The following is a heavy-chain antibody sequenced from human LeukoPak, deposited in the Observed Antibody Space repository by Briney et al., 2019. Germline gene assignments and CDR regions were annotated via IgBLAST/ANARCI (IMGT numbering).Heavy chain of an antibody. V-gene: IGHV4-34*01. J-gene: IGHJ3*02. Sequence: SETLSLTCAVSGGSFSAFFWRWIRQPPGKGLGWIGDVGHSGSTNYNPSLKSRVTISVDTSKNQFSLKLSSVTAADTAVYYCAREGAWIRSRAFDIWGQGTMVTVPS. CDR1: GGSFSAFF. CDR2: VGHSGST. D-gene: IGHD1-1*01. CDR3: AREGAWIRSRAFDI.